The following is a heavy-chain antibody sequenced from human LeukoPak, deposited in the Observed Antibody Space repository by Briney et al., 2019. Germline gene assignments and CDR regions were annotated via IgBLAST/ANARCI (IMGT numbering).Heavy chain of an antibody. D-gene: IGHD3-22*01. CDR1: GFTFSSYG. J-gene: IGHJ4*02. Sequence: GGSLRLSCAASGFTFSSYGINWVRQAPGKGLEWVSAISGSGGSTYYADSVKGRFTISRDNSKNTLYLQMNSLRAQDTAVYYCAKWGHYYDSSGYSLPGGFDYWGQGTLVTVSS. V-gene: IGHV3-23*01. CDR2: ISGSGGST. CDR3: AKWGHYYDSSGYSLPGGFDY.